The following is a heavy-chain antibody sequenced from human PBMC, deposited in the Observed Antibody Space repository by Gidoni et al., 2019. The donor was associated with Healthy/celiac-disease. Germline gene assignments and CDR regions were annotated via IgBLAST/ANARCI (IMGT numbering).Heavy chain of an antibody. V-gene: IGHV4-39*01. Sequence: QLQLQESGPGLVKPSETLSLTCTVSGGSISSSSYYWGWIRQPPGKGLEWIGSIYYSGSTYYNPSLKSRVTISVDTSKNQFSLKLSSVTAADTAVYYCARHKSIAVAVVFDYWGQGTLVTVSS. D-gene: IGHD6-19*01. J-gene: IGHJ4*02. CDR3: ARHKSIAVAVVFDY. CDR2: IYYSGST. CDR1: GGSISSSSYY.